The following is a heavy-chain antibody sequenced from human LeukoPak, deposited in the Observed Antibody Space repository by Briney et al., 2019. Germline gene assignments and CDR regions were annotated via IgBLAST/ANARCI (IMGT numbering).Heavy chain of an antibody. Sequence: SVKVSCKASGGTFSSYAISWVRQAPGQGLEWMGGIIPIFGTANYAQKFQGRVTITTDESTSTAYMELSSLRSEDTAVYYCARDSLVAAAGKAFDYWGQGTLVTVSS. CDR2: IIPIFGTA. CDR1: GGTFSSYA. J-gene: IGHJ4*02. CDR3: ARDSLVAAAGKAFDY. D-gene: IGHD6-13*01. V-gene: IGHV1-69*05.